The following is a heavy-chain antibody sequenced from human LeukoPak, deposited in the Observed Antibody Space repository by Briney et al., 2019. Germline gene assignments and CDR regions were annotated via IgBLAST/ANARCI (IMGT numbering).Heavy chain of an antibody. J-gene: IGHJ4*02. V-gene: IGHV3-48*03. CDR3: ARGRDIVAIPVAMLLDY. CDR2: ISSSGSTI. D-gene: IGHD2-2*01. Sequence: GGSLRLSCAASGFTFSTYEMNWVRQAPGKGLEWISYISSSGSTIYYADSVKGRFTISRDNAKNSLYLQMNSLRAEDTAVYYCARGRDIVAIPVAMLLDYWGQGALVTASS. CDR1: GFTFSTYE.